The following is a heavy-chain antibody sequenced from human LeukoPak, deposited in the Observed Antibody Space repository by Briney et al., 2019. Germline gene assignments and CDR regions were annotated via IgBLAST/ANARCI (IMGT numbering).Heavy chain of an antibody. CDR1: GFTFSSYS. V-gene: IGHV3-48*04. J-gene: IGHJ6*03. Sequence: GGSLRLSCAASGFTFSSYSMNWVRQAPGKGLEWVSYISSSSTIYYADSVKGRFTISRDNAKNSLYLQMNSLRAEDTAVYYCARELSYFWSGYPYMDVWGKGTTVTVSS. D-gene: IGHD3-3*01. CDR3: ARELSYFWSGYPYMDV. CDR2: ISSSSTI.